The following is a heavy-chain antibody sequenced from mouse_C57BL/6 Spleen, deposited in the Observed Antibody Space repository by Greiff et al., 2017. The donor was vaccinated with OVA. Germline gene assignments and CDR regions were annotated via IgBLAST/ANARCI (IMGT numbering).Heavy chain of an antibody. D-gene: IGHD2-1*01. J-gene: IGHJ2*01. CDR3: GRGGFYYGNEGDY. CDR2: IYPGSGST. V-gene: IGHV1-55*01. Sequence: QVQLQQPGAELVKPGASVKMSCKASGYTFTSYWITWVKQRPGQGLEWIGDIYPGSGSTNYNEKFKSKATLTVDTSSSTAYMQLSSLTSEDSAVYYCGRGGFYYGNEGDYWGQGTTLTVSS. CDR1: GYTFTSYW.